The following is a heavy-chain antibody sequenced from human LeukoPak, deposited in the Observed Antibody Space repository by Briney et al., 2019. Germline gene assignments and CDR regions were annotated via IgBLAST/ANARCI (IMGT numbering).Heavy chain of an antibody. CDR2: IYYSGST. CDR3: AARRTYYYDSSGYKSGLDY. V-gene: IGHV4-39*07. CDR1: GGSISSSSYY. D-gene: IGHD3-22*01. Sequence: SETLSHTCTVSGGSISSSSYYWGWIRQPPGKGLEWIGSIYYSGSTNYNPSLKSRVTISVDTSKNQFSLKLSSVTAADTAVYYCAARRTYYYDSSGYKSGLDYWGQGTLVTVSS. J-gene: IGHJ4*02.